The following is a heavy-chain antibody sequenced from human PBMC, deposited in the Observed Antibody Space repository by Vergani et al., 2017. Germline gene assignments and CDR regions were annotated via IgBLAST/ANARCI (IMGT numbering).Heavy chain of an antibody. J-gene: IGHJ5*02. CDR1: GGSMSGYY. CDR3: GRVADFYGLGSRLLDL. Sequence: QVRLQESGPGLVKPSETLSLTCSVSGGSMSGYYWSWIRQPPGKELEWIGYMYHSGSTNYNPSLETRVTISGDTSKNQFSLQLNSVTAADPAVYYCGRVADFYGLGSRLLDLWGQGILVTVSS. CDR2: MYHSGST. V-gene: IGHV4-59*01. D-gene: IGHD3-10*01.